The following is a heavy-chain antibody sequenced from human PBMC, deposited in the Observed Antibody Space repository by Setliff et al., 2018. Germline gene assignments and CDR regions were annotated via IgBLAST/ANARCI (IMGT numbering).Heavy chain of an antibody. CDR1: GFTFRTYE. CDR2: THTDGITI. V-gene: IGHV3-48*03. Sequence: PGGSLRLSCEASGFTFRTYEMIWVRQAPGKGLERVSKTHTDGITIYSDSVRGRFTISRDESKNTVSLQMNSLRAEDTAIYYCAKEIQPRRGPVYDSSGLAFDYWGQGTLVTVSS. CDR3: AKEIQPRRGPVYDSSGLAFDY. D-gene: IGHD3-22*01. J-gene: IGHJ4*01.